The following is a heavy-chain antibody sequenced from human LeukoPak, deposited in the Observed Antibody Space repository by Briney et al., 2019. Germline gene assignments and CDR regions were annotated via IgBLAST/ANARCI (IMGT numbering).Heavy chain of an antibody. CDR3: ASGNYDILTGYYSVDY. Sequence: ASVKVSCKASGYTFTSYAMNWVRQAPGQGLEWMGWINTNTGNPTYAQGFTGRFVFSLDTSVSTAYLQISSLKAEDTAVYYCASGNYDILTGYYSVDYWGQGTLVTVSS. D-gene: IGHD3-9*01. J-gene: IGHJ4*02. CDR1: GYTFTSYA. CDR2: INTNTGNP. V-gene: IGHV7-4-1*02.